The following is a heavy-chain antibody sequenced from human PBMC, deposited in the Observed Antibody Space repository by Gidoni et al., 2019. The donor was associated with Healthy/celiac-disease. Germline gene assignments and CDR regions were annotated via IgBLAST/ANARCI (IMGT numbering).Heavy chain of an antibody. CDR1: VFTFSSYA. V-gene: IGHV3-23*01. CDR2: ISGSGGST. J-gene: IGHJ4*02. Sequence: EVQLLESGGGLVQPGGSLRLSCAASVFTFSSYAMSWVRQAPGKGLEWVSAISGSGGSTYYADSVKGRFTISRDNSKNTLYLQMNSLRAEDTAVYYCAKWRLRFLEWLPDYWGQGTLVTVSS. CDR3: AKWRLRFLEWLPDY. D-gene: IGHD3-3*01.